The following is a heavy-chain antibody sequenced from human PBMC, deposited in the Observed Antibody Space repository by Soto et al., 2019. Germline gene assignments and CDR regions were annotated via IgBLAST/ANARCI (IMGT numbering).Heavy chain of an antibody. CDR1: GYTFTSYG. CDR3: ARDGGHRDRYYYYYGMDV. V-gene: IGHV1-18*01. Sequence: QVQLVQSGAEVKKPGASVKVSCKASGYTFTSYGISWVRQAPGQGLEWMGWISAYNGNTNYAQKLQGRVTITADESTSTAYMELSSLRSEDTAVYYCARDGGHRDRYYYYYGMDVWGQGTTVTVSS. CDR2: ISAYNGNT. J-gene: IGHJ6*02. D-gene: IGHD3-16*01.